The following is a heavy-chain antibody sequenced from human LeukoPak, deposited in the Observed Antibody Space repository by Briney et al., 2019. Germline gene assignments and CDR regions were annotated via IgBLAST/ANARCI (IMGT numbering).Heavy chain of an antibody. CDR1: GFTFSSYG. Sequence: LGGSLRLSCAASGFTFSSYGMHWVRQAPGKGLEWVAVISYDGSNKYYADSVKGRFTISRDNSKNTLYLQMNSLRAEDTAVYYCAKDVYGGNSGQGFNFDYWGQGTLVTVSS. V-gene: IGHV3-30*18. J-gene: IGHJ4*02. CDR3: AKDVYGGNSGQGFNFDY. CDR2: ISYDGSNK. D-gene: IGHD4-23*01.